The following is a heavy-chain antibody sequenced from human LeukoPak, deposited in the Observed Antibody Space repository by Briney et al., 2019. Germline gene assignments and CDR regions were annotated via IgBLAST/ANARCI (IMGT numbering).Heavy chain of an antibody. CDR2: ISYDGSNK. V-gene: IGHV3-30-3*01. D-gene: IGHD3-22*01. Sequence: GRSLRLSCAASGFTFSSYAMHWVRQAPGKGLEWVAVISYDGSNKYYADSVKGRFTISRDNSKNTLYLQMNSLRAEDTAVYYCAREEGDYDSSGYHFDYWGQGTLVTVSS. CDR1: GFTFSSYA. CDR3: AREEGDYDSSGYHFDY. J-gene: IGHJ4*02.